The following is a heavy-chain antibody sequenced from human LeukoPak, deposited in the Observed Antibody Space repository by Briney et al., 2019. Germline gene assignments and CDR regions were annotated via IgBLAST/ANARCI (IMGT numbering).Heavy chain of an antibody. CDR1: GFTFSSYA. Sequence: GGSLRLSCAASGFTFSSYAMNWVRQAPEKGLEWVSAISGSGGSTYYADSVKGRFTISRDNSKNTLYLQMNSLRAEDTAVYYCAKRCYYDTGCEIDYWGQGTLVTVSS. CDR2: ISGSGGST. J-gene: IGHJ4*02. CDR3: AKRCYYDTGCEIDY. D-gene: IGHD3-22*01. V-gene: IGHV3-23*01.